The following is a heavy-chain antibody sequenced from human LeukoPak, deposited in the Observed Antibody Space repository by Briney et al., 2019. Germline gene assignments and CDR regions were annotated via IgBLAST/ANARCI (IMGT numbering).Heavy chain of an antibody. CDR1: GGSISSSSYY. V-gene: IGHV4-39*01. CDR3: ARGGYNWNDLSYFDY. D-gene: IGHD1-1*01. CDR2: IYYGGST. J-gene: IGHJ4*02. Sequence: SEALSLTCTVSGGSISSSSYYWGWIRQPPGKRLEWIGSIYYGGSTYYNPSLKSRVTISVDTSKNQFSLKLSSVTAADTAVYYCARGGYNWNDLSYFDYWGQGTLVTVSS.